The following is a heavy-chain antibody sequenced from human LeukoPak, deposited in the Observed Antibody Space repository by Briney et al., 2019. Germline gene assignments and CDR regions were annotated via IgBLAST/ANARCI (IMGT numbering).Heavy chain of an antibody. CDR3: ASGYCSSTDCRKDY. CDR2: ISYDGSNK. Sequence: GRSLRLSCAASGFTFSSYGMHWVRQAPGKGLEWVAVISYDGSNKYYADSVKGRFTISRDNSKNTLYLQMSSLRAEDTAVYYCASGYCSSTDCRKDYWGQGTLVTVSS. V-gene: IGHV3-30*03. J-gene: IGHJ4*02. CDR1: GFTFSSYG. D-gene: IGHD2-2*03.